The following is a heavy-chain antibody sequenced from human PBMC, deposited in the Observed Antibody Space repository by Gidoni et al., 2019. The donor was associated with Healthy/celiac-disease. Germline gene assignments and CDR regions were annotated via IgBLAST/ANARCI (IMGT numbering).Heavy chain of an antibody. Sequence: QVQLVESGGGVVQPGRSLRLSCEASGFTLSSYGMPWVRQAPGKGLEWVAVIWYDGNNKDYADSVKGRFTISRDNSKNTLYLQMNSLRAEDTAVYYCARDRLGPHPYLDYWGQGTLVTVSS. D-gene: IGHD2-2*01. CDR2: IWYDGNNK. CDR1: GFTLSSYG. J-gene: IGHJ4*02. V-gene: IGHV3-33*01. CDR3: ARDRLGPHPYLDY.